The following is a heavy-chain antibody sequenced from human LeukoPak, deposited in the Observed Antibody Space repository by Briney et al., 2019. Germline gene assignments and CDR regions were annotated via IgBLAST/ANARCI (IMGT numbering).Heavy chain of an antibody. CDR2: ISAYNGNT. V-gene: IGHV1-18*01. CDR3: ARVGYCSSTSGRRAYEYDYYMVV. J-gene: IGHJ6*03. D-gene: IGHD2-2*01. CDR1: GYTFTSYG. Sequence: GASVKVSCKASGYTFTSYGISWVRQAPAQGLEWMGWISAYNGNTNYAQKLQGRVTMTTDTSTSTAYMERRSLISDDTAVYYCARVGYCSSTSGRRAYEYDYYMVVWGKGTTETVSS.